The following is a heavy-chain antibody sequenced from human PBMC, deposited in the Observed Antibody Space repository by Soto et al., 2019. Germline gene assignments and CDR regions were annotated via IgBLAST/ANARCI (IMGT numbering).Heavy chain of an antibody. Sequence: VASVKVSCKASGYTFTSYGISWVRQAPGQGLEWMGWISAYNGNTNYAQKLQGRVTMTTDASASTAYMELSSLRSEDTAVYYCVRRHVSATGTDWFDPWGQGTLVTVSS. CDR3: VRRHVSATGTDWFDP. CDR1: GYTFTSYG. J-gene: IGHJ5*02. D-gene: IGHD6-13*01. V-gene: IGHV1-18*01. CDR2: ISAYNGNT.